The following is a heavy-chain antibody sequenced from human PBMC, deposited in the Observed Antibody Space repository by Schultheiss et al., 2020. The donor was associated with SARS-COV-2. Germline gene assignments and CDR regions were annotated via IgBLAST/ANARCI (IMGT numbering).Heavy chain of an antibody. V-gene: IGHV1-69*13. Sequence: SVKVSCKASGGTFSSYAISWVRQAPGQGLEWMGGIIPIFGTANYAQKFQGRVTITADESTSTAYMELSSLRSEDTAVYYCATDLSSSGYFDYWGQGTLVTVSS. CDR3: ATDLSSSGYFDY. D-gene: IGHD6-6*01. CDR1: GGTFSSYA. J-gene: IGHJ4*02. CDR2: IIPIFGTA.